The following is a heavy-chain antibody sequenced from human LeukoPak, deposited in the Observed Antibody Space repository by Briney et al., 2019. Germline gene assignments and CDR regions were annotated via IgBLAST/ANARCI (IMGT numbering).Heavy chain of an antibody. CDR2: ISSSGSTI. Sequence: GGSLRLSCSASGFTFTSYEMNWVREGPGKGLEWVSYISSSGSTIYYADSVKGRFTISRDNAKNSLYLQMNSMRAEDTAVYYCTRDPANDYWGQGTLVTVSS. V-gene: IGHV3-48*03. CDR1: GFTFTSYE. J-gene: IGHJ4*02. CDR3: TRDPANDY.